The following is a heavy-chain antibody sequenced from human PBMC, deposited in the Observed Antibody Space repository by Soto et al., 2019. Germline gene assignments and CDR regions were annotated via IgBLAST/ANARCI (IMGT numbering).Heavy chain of an antibody. V-gene: IGHV4-59*01. CDR3: ARMRGLGEISPYLDY. CDR2: IYYSGRT. CDR1: GGSISDYQ. D-gene: IGHD3-16*01. J-gene: IGHJ4*02. Sequence: SETLSLTCSISGGSISDYQWNWIRQPPGKGLEWIGYIYYSGRTNYNPSLKSRLTISLDTSTRQFSLRLRSVTAADTAVYYCARMRGLGEISPYLDYWGQGALVTVSS.